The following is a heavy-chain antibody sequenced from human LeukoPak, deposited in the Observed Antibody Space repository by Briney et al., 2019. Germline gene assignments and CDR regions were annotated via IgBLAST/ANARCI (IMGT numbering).Heavy chain of an antibody. CDR2: INSDGSST. Sequence: PGGSLRLSCAASRFTFSSYWMHWVRQAPGKGLVWVSRINSDGSSTSYADSVKGRFTISRDNAKNTLYLQMNSLRAEDTAVYYCASEEAMATCFDYWGQGTLVTVSS. J-gene: IGHJ4*02. D-gene: IGHD5-18*01. V-gene: IGHV3-74*01. CDR3: ASEEAMATCFDY. CDR1: RFTFSSYW.